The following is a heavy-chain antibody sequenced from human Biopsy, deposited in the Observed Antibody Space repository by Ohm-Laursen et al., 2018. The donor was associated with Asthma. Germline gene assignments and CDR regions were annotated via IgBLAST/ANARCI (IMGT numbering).Heavy chain of an antibody. CDR2: ISYTGNT. Sequence: SDTLSLTCTVSGGSMSSSSYSWGWIRQPPGKGLEWIGSISYTGNTDIPSLRSRVTISVDTSKNNFSLKLTSVTAADTAVFYCARHWDWGSFFDYWGQGMLVTVSS. V-gene: IGHV4-39*01. J-gene: IGHJ4*02. CDR3: ARHWDWGSFFDY. CDR1: GGSMSSSSYS. D-gene: IGHD7-27*01.